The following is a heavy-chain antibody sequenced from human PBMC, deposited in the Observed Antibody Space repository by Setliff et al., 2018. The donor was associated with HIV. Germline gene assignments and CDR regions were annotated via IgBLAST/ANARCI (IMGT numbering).Heavy chain of an antibody. Sequence: AASVKVSCKASGYTFTNYGIIWVRQAPGQGLEWMGWVSVYNDNTNYAQKFQGRVTMTSDTSTSTAYMELGSLTSDDTAVYFCASGTTLARGVISFDYWGQGTQVTVSS. CDR3: ASGTTLARGVISFDY. CDR2: VSVYNDNT. V-gene: IGHV1-18*01. D-gene: IGHD3-10*01. CDR1: GYTFTNYG. J-gene: IGHJ4*02.